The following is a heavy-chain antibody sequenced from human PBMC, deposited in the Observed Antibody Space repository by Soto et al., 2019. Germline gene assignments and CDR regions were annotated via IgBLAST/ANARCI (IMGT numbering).Heavy chain of an antibody. V-gene: IGHV3-23*01. Sequence: EVQLLESGGDLVQPGGSLRLSCAASGFAFSNYAMSWVRQAPGKGLEWVSGVGGSGDRTYYADFVKGRFTVSRDNSKNTMYLQMNSLRVEDKAIYYCARAEDDYGDQDHFDFWGQGTLVTVSS. CDR1: GFAFSNYA. J-gene: IGHJ4*02. CDR3: ARAEDDYGDQDHFDF. CDR2: VGGSGDRT. D-gene: IGHD4-17*01.